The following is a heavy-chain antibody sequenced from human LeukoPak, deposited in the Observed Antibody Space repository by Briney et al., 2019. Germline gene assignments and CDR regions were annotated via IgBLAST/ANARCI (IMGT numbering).Heavy chain of an antibody. CDR2: IYYSGST. J-gene: IGHJ4*02. CDR1: GGSISSYY. D-gene: IGHD5-24*01. Sequence: SETLSLTCTVSGGSISSYYWSWIRQPPGKGLEWIGYIYYSGSTNYNPSLKSRVTISVDTSKNQFSLKLSSVTAADTAVYYCARDGHNSSTFVYGGQGTVVTVSS. V-gene: IGHV4-59*12. CDR3: ARDGHNSSTFVY.